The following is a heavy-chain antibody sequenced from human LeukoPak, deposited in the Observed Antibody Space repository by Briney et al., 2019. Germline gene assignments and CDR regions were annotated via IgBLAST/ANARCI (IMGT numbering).Heavy chain of an antibody. CDR3: AKDGTTYYYDSSGRWV. D-gene: IGHD3-22*01. V-gene: IGHV3-21*04. J-gene: IGHJ3*01. Sequence: GGSLRLSCAASGFTFSSYSMNWVRQAPGKGLEWVSSISSSSSYIYYADSVKGRFTISRDNSKNTLYLQMNSLRAEDTAVYYCAKDGTTYYYDSSGRWVWGQGTMVTVSS. CDR1: GFTFSSYS. CDR2: ISSSSSYI.